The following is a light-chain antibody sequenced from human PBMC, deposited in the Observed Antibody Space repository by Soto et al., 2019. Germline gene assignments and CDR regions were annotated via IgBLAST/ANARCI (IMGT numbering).Light chain of an antibody. CDR3: SSYAGSNKVV. Sequence: QSALTQPPSASGSPGQSVTISCTGSSGDVGGYNYVSWYQQLPGKAPKLMIYDVSKRPSGVPDRFSGSKSGNTASLTVSGLQAEDEADYYCSSYAGSNKVVFGGGTKLTVL. J-gene: IGLJ2*01. CDR2: DVS. CDR1: SGDVGGYNY. V-gene: IGLV2-8*01.